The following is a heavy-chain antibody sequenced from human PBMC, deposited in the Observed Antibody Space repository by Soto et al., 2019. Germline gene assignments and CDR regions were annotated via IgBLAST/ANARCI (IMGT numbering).Heavy chain of an antibody. CDR2: IYYSGST. D-gene: IGHD3-3*01. CDR1: GGSISSYC. J-gene: IGHJ4*02. Sequence: PSEPLSLTWTVSGGSISSYCWSWLRQPPGKGLEYIGYIYYSGSTNYNPSLKSRVTISIDTSKNQFSLKLSSVTAADTAVYYCARMMTLFGQDPYFFDYWGQGALVTVSS. V-gene: IGHV4-59*08. CDR3: ARMMTLFGQDPYFFDY.